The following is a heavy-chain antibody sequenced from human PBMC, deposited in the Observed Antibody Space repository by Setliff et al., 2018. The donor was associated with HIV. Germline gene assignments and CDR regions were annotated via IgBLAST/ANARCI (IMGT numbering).Heavy chain of an antibody. CDR1: GYTFSSYS. Sequence: ASVKVSCKASGYTFSSYSLHWVRQAPGQGLEWMGVINPHGGSTNYAQKFQGRVTMTRDTSTSTVCMELSSLRSDDTAVYYCARLRPTAFFDYWGQGTLVTVSS. V-gene: IGHV1-46*01. CDR2: INPHGGST. CDR3: ARLRPTAFFDY. J-gene: IGHJ4*02. D-gene: IGHD3-3*01.